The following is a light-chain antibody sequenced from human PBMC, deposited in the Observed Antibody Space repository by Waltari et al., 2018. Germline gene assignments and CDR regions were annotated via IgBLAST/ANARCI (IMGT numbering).Light chain of an antibody. V-gene: IGLV2-23*01. CDR1: SSDVGGYSL. CDR2: EDT. CDR3: CSYAGMTIFI. Sequence: QSALTQPASVSGSPGQSVIISCTGTSSDVGGYSLVSWYLQYPGKAPKLIIYEDTKRPAGVSTRFSGSKSGNTASLTISGLQAEDEADVYCCSYAGMTIFIFGTGTTVTVL. J-gene: IGLJ1*01.